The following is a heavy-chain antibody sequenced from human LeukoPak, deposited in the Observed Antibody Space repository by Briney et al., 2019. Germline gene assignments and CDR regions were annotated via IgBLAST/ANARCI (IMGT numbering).Heavy chain of an antibody. CDR2: INPNSGGT. V-gene: IGHV1-2*02. Sequence: ASVKVSCKASGYTFTGYYMHWVRQAPGQGLGWMGWINPNSGGTNYAQKFQGRVTMTRDTSISTAYMELSRLRSDDTAVYYCERVMITFGGVIAPHFDYWGQGTLVTVSS. CDR3: ERVMITFGGVIAPHFDY. D-gene: IGHD3-16*02. J-gene: IGHJ4*02. CDR1: GYTFTGYY.